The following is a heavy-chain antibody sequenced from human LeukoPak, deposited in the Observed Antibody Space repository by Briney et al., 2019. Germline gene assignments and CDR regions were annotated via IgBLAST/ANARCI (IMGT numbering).Heavy chain of an antibody. Sequence: GASVKVSCKASGGTFSSYAISWVRQAPGQGLEWMGGIIPIFGTANYAQKFQGRVTITADESTSTAYVELSSLRSEDTAVYYCARDSDDFWSGYYIWGQGTLVTVSS. CDR3: ARDSDDFWSGYYI. CDR1: GGTFSSYA. D-gene: IGHD3-3*01. J-gene: IGHJ4*02. CDR2: IIPIFGTA. V-gene: IGHV1-69*13.